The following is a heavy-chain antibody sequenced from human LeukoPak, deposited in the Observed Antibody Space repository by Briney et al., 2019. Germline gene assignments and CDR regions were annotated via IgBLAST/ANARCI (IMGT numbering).Heavy chain of an antibody. D-gene: IGHD3-22*01. CDR3: ARASTYYYDSSGYGRAEYFQH. CDR2: IIPIFGTA. J-gene: IGHJ1*01. CDR1: AGTFSSYA. V-gene: IGHV1-69*01. Sequence: ASVKLSCKASAGTFSSYAISWVRQAPGQGLEWMGGIIPIFGTANYAQKFQVRVTITADQSTSTAYMELSSLRSENTAVYYCARASTYYYDSSGYGRAEYFQHWGQGTLVTVSS.